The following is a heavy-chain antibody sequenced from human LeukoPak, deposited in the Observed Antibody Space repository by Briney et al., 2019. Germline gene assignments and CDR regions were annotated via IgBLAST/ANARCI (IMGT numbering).Heavy chain of an antibody. J-gene: IGHJ1*01. CDR3: ARDSAVDCSGGSCYSDFQH. Sequence: GGSLRLSCAASGFTFSSYSMNWVRQAPGKGLEWVSSISSSSSYIYYADSVEGRFTISRDNAKNSLYLQMNSPRAEDTAVYYCARDSAVDCSGGSCYSDFQHWGQGTLVTVSS. D-gene: IGHD2-15*01. CDR1: GFTFSSYS. CDR2: ISSSSSYI. V-gene: IGHV3-21*01.